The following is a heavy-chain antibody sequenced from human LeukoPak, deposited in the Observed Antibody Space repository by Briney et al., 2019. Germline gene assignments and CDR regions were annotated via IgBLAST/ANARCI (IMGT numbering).Heavy chain of an antibody. Sequence: SVKVSFKASGGTFSSYAISWVRQAPGQGLEWMGGIIPIFGTANYAQKFQGRVTITTDESTSTAYMELSSLRSEDTAVYYCARGRPNILTGYYPDYWGQGTLVTVSS. D-gene: IGHD3-9*01. CDR3: ARGRPNILTGYYPDY. V-gene: IGHV1-69*05. CDR2: IIPIFGTA. J-gene: IGHJ4*02. CDR1: GGTFSSYA.